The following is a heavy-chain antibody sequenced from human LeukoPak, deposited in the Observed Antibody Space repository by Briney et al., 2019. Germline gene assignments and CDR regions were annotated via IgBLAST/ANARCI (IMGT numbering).Heavy chain of an antibody. Sequence: SVKVSCKASGGTFSSYAISWVRQAPGQGLEWMGGIIPIFGTANYAQKFQGRVTITADESTSTAYMELSSLRSEDTAVYYCARGRSGYYSDAFDIWGQGTMVTVSS. D-gene: IGHD3-22*01. J-gene: IGHJ3*02. CDR1: GGTFSSYA. CDR3: ARGRSGYYSDAFDI. V-gene: IGHV1-69*13. CDR2: IIPIFGTA.